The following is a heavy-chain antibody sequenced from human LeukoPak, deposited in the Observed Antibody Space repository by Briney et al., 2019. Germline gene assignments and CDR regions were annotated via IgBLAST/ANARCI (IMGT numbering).Heavy chain of an antibody. D-gene: IGHD2-2*01. CDR3: ASFGYCSSTSCPQTTTFDY. Sequence: PSETLSLTCTVSGGSISSGGYYWSWIRQHPGKGLEWIGYIYYSGSTYHNPSLKSRVTISVDTSKNQFSLKLSSVTAADTAVYYCASFGYCSSTSCPQTTTFDYWGQGTLVTVSS. CDR2: IYYSGST. CDR1: GGSISSGGYY. V-gene: IGHV4-31*03. J-gene: IGHJ4*02.